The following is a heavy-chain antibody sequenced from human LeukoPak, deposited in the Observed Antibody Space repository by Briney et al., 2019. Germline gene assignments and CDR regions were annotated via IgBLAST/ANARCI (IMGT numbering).Heavy chain of an antibody. D-gene: IGHD2-15*01. Sequence: GGSLRLSCAVSGFTFHSYTVNWVRRAPGKGLEWVSATSSSDAGKYYADSVRGRFTISRDNSRNTMYLQMNSLRVEDAAVYYCAKAPVTSCRGAFCYPFDSWGQGTLVTVSS. CDR2: TSSSDAGK. V-gene: IGHV3-23*01. CDR1: GFTFHSYT. J-gene: IGHJ4*02. CDR3: AKAPVTSCRGAFCYPFDS.